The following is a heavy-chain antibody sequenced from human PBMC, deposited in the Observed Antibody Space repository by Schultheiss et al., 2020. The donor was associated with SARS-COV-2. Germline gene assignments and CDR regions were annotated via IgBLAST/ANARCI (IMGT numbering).Heavy chain of an antibody. J-gene: IGHJ4*02. CDR3: ARGDIVVVPAAMSFDY. V-gene: IGHV3-23*01. CDR1: GFTFSNYA. Sequence: GGSLRLSCAASGFTFSNYAMSWVHQAPGQGLEWVSAISGSGDNTYYADSVKGRFTISRDNSKNTLYLQVNSLRAEDTAIYYCARGDIVVVPAAMSFDYWGQGTLVTVSS. CDR2: ISGSGDNT. D-gene: IGHD2-2*01.